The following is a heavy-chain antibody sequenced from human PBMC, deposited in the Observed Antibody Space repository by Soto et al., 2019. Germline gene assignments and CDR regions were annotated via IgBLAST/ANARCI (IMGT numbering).Heavy chain of an antibody. CDR3: GRDRTKLERRGGDFDY. V-gene: IGHV1-46*01. J-gene: IGHJ4*02. D-gene: IGHD1-1*01. Sequence: ASVKVSGKASGYTFTSYYMHWVRQAPGQGLEWMGIINPSGGSTSYAQKFQGRVTMTRDTSTGTVYMELSSLRSEDTAVYYCGRDRTKLERRGGDFDYWGQGTLVTVSS. CDR1: GYTFTSYY. CDR2: INPSGGST.